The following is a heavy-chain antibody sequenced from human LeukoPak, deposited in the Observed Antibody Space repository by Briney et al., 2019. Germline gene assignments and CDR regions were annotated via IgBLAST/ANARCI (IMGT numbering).Heavy chain of an antibody. J-gene: IGHJ4*02. Sequence: GGSLRLSCAASGFTFSSYAMHWVRQAPGKGLEWVAVISYDGSNKYYADSVKGRFTISRDNSKNTLYLQMNSLRAEDTAAYYCARSYYDSSGYYYGFDYWGQGTLVTVSS. CDR1: GFTFSSYA. CDR2: ISYDGSNK. D-gene: IGHD3-22*01. CDR3: ARSYYDSSGYYYGFDY. V-gene: IGHV3-30-3*01.